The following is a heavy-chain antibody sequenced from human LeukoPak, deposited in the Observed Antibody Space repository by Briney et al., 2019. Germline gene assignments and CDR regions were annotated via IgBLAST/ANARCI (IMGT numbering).Heavy chain of an antibody. CDR1: GCTFSSYA. Sequence: GGSLRLSCAASGCTFSSYAMHWARQAPGKGLEWVAVISYDGSNKYYADSVKGRFTISRDNSKNTLYLQMNRLRAEDTAVYYCARDLANCDGDCSDWYLDLWGRGTLVTVSS. CDR3: ARDLANCDGDCSDWYLDL. D-gene: IGHD2-21*02. V-gene: IGHV3-30-3*01. CDR2: ISYDGSNK. J-gene: IGHJ2*01.